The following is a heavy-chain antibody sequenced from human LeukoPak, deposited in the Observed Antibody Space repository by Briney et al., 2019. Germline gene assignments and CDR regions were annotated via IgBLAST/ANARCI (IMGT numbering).Heavy chain of an antibody. CDR2: INRDGREE. CDR3: VGRRTSAAGNF. D-gene: IGHD6-13*01. J-gene: IGHJ4*02. CDR1: GFTFSNYW. Sequence: GGSLRLSCAASGFTFSNYWMNWVRQAPGKGLQWVANINRDGREEYYVDSVKGRFTISRDNAKNSLSLQMSSLRAEDTAVYYCVGRRTSAAGNFWGQGTLVTVSS. V-gene: IGHV3-7*01.